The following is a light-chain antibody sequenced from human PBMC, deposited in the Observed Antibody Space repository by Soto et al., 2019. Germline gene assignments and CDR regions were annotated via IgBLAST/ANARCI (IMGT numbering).Light chain of an antibody. CDR3: AVWDDSLNAL. CDR1: SSNIGSNT. V-gene: IGLV1-44*01. Sequence: QSVLTQPPSASGTPGQRVTISCSGSSSNIGSNTVSWYQQLPGTAPKLLIYSNDQRPSGVPDRFSGSKSATSASLAISGLQSEDEADYYCAVWDDSLNALFGGGTKLTVL. CDR2: SND. J-gene: IGLJ2*01.